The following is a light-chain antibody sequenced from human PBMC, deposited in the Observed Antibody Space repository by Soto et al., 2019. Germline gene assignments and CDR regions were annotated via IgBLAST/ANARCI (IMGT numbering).Light chain of an antibody. V-gene: IGKV3D-20*02. CDR2: GAS. Sequence: EIVLTQSPVTLSLSPGERASLSCRASQSVSSSYLAWYQQKPGQAPRLLIYGASSRATGIPDRFSGSGSGTDFTLTISRLEPEDSAVYYCQQRSNWPSLTFGGGTKVDIK. J-gene: IGKJ4*01. CDR1: QSVSSSY. CDR3: QQRSNWPSLT.